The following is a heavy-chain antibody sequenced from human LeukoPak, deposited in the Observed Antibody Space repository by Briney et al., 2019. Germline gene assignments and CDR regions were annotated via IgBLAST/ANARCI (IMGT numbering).Heavy chain of an antibody. CDR1: GGTFSSYA. J-gene: IGHJ6*02. CDR2: IIPIFGTA. Sequence: SVKVSCKASGGTFSSYAISWVRQAPGQGLEWMGGIIPIFGTANYAQKFQGRVTITADESTSTAYMELSSLRAEDTAVYHCARSDCGSTSCPTGYYGMDVWGQGTTVTVSS. D-gene: IGHD2-2*01. CDR3: ARSDCGSTSCPTGYYGMDV. V-gene: IGHV1-69*13.